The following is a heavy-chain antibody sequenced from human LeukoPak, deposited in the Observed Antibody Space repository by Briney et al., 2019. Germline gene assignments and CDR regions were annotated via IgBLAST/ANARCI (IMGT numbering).Heavy chain of an antibody. V-gene: IGHV3-7*01. Sequence: GGSLRLSCGASEFPFSTSWMTWVRQNPGRGLEWVAIINPDGSGKDYVESVKGRFTVSRDNANNSVYLQMNSLRADDTAVYYCARDPLWGALDIWGQGTMVTVSS. CDR3: ARDPLWGALDI. CDR1: EFPFSTSW. J-gene: IGHJ3*02. D-gene: IGHD1-26*01. CDR2: INPDGSGK.